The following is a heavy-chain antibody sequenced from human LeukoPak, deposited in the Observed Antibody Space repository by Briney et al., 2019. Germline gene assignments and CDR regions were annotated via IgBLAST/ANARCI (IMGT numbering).Heavy chain of an antibody. CDR3: AKGPILGY. J-gene: IGHJ4*02. CDR1: GFTFSSYA. D-gene: IGHD2/OR15-2a*01. CDR2: ISYDGSNK. V-gene: IGHV3-30-3*01. Sequence: GGSLRLSCAASGFTFSSYAMHWVRQAPGKGLEWVAVISYDGSNKYYADSVKGRFTISRDNSKNTLYLQMNSLRAEDTAVYYCAKGPILGYWGQGTLVTVSS.